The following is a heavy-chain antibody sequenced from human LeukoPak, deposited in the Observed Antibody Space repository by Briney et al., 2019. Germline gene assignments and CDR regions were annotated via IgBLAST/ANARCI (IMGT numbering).Heavy chain of an antibody. V-gene: IGHV1-69*13. J-gene: IGHJ4*02. CDR3: TRAYSSSQGVLDY. D-gene: IGHD6-13*01. CDR1: GGTFSSYA. CDR2: IIPIFGTA. Sequence: GASVKVSCKASGGTFSSYAISWVRQAPGQGLEWMGGIIPIFGTANYAQKFQGRVTITADESTSTAYMELSSLRSEDTAVYYCTRAYSSSQGVLDYWGQGTLVTVSS.